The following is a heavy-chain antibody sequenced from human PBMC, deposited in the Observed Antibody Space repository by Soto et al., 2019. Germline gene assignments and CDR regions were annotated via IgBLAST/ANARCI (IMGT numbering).Heavy chain of an antibody. V-gene: IGHV3-30*03. CDR3: GAGQYFSDY. CDR2: ISYDGSDK. Sequence: QVQLVESVGGVVQPGRSLRLSCAASGFTFSSYGMHWVRQAPGKGLEWVALISYDGSDKYYADSVKGRFTISRDNSKNTLYLQMNSLRVEDTAVYYCGAGQYFSDYWGQGTLVTVSS. CDR1: GFTFSSYG. D-gene: IGHD6-13*01. J-gene: IGHJ4*02.